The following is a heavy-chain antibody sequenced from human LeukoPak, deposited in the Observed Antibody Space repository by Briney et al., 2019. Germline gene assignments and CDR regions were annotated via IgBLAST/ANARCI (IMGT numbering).Heavy chain of an antibody. CDR1: GFTFSSYE. J-gene: IGHJ6*03. Sequence: GGSLRLSCAASGFTFSSYEMNWVRQAPGKGLEWVSYISSSGSTIYYADSVKGRFTISRDNSKNTLYMQMDSLRAEDTAVYYCAKTPYSGYHHYYYYYMDVWGKGTTVTISS. V-gene: IGHV3-48*03. D-gene: IGHD5-12*01. CDR3: AKTPYSGYHHYYYYYMDV. CDR2: ISSSGSTI.